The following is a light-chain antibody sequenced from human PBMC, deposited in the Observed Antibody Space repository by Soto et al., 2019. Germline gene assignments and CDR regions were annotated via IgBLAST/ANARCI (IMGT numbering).Light chain of an antibody. CDR3: CSYAGSSTLV. CDR2: EGS. V-gene: IGLV2-23*01. Sequence: ALTQPASVSGSPGQSITISCTGTSSDVGSYNLVSWYQQHPGKAPKLMIYEGSKRPSGVSNRFSGSKSGNTASLTISGLQAEDEADYYCCSYAGSSTLVFGGGTK. CDR1: SSDVGSYNL. J-gene: IGLJ2*01.